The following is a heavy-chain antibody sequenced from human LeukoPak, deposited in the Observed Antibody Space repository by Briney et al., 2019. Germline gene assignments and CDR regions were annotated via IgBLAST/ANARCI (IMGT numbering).Heavy chain of an antibody. Sequence: GGSLRLSCAASGFTVSSNYMSWVRQAPGKGLEWVSVIYSGGSTYYADSVKGRFTISRDNSKNTLYLQMSSLRAEDTAVYYCARLRYSYSYYFDYWGQGTLVTVSS. CDR2: IYSGGST. V-gene: IGHV3-53*01. D-gene: IGHD5-18*01. CDR3: ARLRYSYSYYFDY. CDR1: GFTVSSNY. J-gene: IGHJ4*02.